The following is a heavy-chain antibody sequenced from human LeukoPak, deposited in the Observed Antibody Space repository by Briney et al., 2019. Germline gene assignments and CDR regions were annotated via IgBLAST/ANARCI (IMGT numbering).Heavy chain of an antibody. Sequence: GGSLRLSCAASGFTFSTSGMSWVCQAPGKGLEWVSTITGSGGSTYYADSVKGQFTISRDNSKNTLYLQMNSLRAEDTAVYYCARGARRELGLRIAVAGTKFDYWGQGTLVTVSS. CDR3: ARGARRELGLRIAVAGTKFDY. CDR2: ITGSGGST. CDR1: GFTFSTSG. D-gene: IGHD6-19*01. J-gene: IGHJ4*02. V-gene: IGHV3-23*01.